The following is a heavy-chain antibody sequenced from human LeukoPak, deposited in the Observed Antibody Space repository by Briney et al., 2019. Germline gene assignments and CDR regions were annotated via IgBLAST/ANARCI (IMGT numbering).Heavy chain of an antibody. V-gene: IGHV3-30*05. CDR1: GFTFSSYS. Sequence: GGSLRLSCAASGFTFSSYSMNWVRQAPGKGLEWVAVISSDRSNTYYASSVKGRFTLSRDNSKNTLYLQMNGLRPEDTAVYYCARGLGGFAPFYYYYYMDVWGKGTTVTVSS. D-gene: IGHD5-12*01. CDR3: ARGLGGFAPFYYYYYMDV. J-gene: IGHJ6*03. CDR2: ISSDRSNT.